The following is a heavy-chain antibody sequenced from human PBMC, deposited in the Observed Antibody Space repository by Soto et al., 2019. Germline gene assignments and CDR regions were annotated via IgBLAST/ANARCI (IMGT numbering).Heavy chain of an antibody. J-gene: IGHJ4*02. D-gene: IGHD3-9*01. V-gene: IGHV3-11*05. CDR3: ARRRPPVYYNY. Sequence: QVQLVESGGDLVKPGGSLRLSCAASGFPFSDYYMSWIRQAPGKGLEWVSSISSSSSDTNYAQSVKGRFTISRDNAKNSLHLQRNSLRAEDTAVYYCARRRPPVYYNYWGQGTLVTVSA. CDR1: GFPFSDYY. CDR2: ISSSSSDT.